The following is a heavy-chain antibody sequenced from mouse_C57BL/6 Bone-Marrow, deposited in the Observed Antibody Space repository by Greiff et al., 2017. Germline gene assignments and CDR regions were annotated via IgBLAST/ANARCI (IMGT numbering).Heavy chain of an antibody. CDR2: IDPENGDT. D-gene: IGHD2-4*01. CDR3: TTYSVCCDYDAWFAY. Sequence: EVQLQQSGAELVRPGASVKLSCTASGFNIKDDYMHWVKQRPEQGLEWIGWIDPENGDTEYASKFQGKATITADTSSNTAYLQLSSLTSEDTAVYYWTTYSVCCDYDAWFAYWGQGTLVTVSA. J-gene: IGHJ3*01. CDR1: GFNIKDDY. V-gene: IGHV14-4*01.